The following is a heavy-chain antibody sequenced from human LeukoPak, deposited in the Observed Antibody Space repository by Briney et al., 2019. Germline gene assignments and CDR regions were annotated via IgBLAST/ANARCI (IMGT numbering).Heavy chain of an antibody. Sequence: GGSLRLSCAASGFTFSSYWILWVRQAPGKGLVWVSRINSDGSSTTYADSVKGRFTISRDNARNSLYLQMNSLRAEDTAVYYCARDIEAAGLFLDYWGQGTLVTVSS. D-gene: IGHD6-13*01. J-gene: IGHJ4*02. CDR3: ARDIEAAGLFLDY. CDR2: INSDGSST. CDR1: GFTFSSYW. V-gene: IGHV3-74*03.